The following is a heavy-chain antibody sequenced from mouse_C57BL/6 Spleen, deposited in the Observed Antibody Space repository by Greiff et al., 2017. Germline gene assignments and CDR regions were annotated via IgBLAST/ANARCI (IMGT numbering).Heavy chain of an antibody. J-gene: IGHJ3*01. Sequence: VQGVESGPELVKLGASVKLSCKASGYTFTSYDINWVKQRPGQGLEWIGWIYPRDGSTKYNEKFKGKATLTVDTSSSTAYMELHSLTSEDSAVYFCATGTGFAYWGQGTLVTVSA. CDR3: ATGTGFAY. CDR1: GYTFTSYD. CDR2: IYPRDGST. D-gene: IGHD4-1*01. V-gene: IGHV1-85*01.